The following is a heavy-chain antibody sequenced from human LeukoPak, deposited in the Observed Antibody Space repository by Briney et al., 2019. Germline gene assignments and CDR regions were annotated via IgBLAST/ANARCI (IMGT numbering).Heavy chain of an antibody. J-gene: IGHJ6*03. CDR2: IYTSGST. CDR1: GGSISSYY. Sequence: SETLSLTCTVSGGSISSYYWSWIRQPAGKGLEWIGRIYTSGSTNYNPSLKSRVTMSVDTSKNQFSLKLSSVTAADTAVHYCASEYSGYDYSSYYYYYMDVWGKGTTVTVSS. V-gene: IGHV4-4*07. D-gene: IGHD5-12*01. CDR3: ASEYSGYDYSSYYYYYMDV.